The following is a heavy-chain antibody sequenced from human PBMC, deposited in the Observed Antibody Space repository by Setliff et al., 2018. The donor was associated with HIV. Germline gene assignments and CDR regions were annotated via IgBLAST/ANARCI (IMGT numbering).Heavy chain of an antibody. D-gene: IGHD1-1*01. CDR2: IFYSGDA. J-gene: IGHJ4*02. Sequence: LSLTCTVSGGSIKSSSYYWGWIRQAPGKGLEWIGSIFYSGDAHYNPSLKRRVTISVDTSKNQLSLKVRSVTAADTALYYCARVGVRNWNDDGIDYWGQGTLVTVSS. CDR1: GGSIKSSSYY. V-gene: IGHV4-39*01. CDR3: ARVGVRNWNDDGIDY.